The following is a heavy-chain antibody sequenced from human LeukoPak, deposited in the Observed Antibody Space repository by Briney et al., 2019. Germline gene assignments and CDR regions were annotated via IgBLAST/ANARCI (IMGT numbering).Heavy chain of an antibody. CDR1: GFTFSSYE. D-gene: IGHD6-13*01. V-gene: IGHV3-48*03. Sequence: PGWSLRLSCAASGFTFSSYEMNWVRQAPGKGLEWVSYISSSGSTIYYADSVKGRFTISRDNAKNSLYLQMNSLRAEDTAVYYCARHSSTWYSAFDIWGQGTMVTVSS. J-gene: IGHJ3*02. CDR2: ISSSGSTI. CDR3: ARHSSTWYSAFDI.